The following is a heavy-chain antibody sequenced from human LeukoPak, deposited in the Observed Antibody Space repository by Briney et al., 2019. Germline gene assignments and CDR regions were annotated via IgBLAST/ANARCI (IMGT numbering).Heavy chain of an antibody. CDR3: GRDFGLIGTKRSFDI. D-gene: IGHD1-7*01. CDR1: GFSFSDYY. V-gene: IGHV3-11*01. J-gene: IGHJ3*02. CDR2: ISGRGTII. Sequence: PGGSLRLSCAASGFSFSDYYMGWIRQAPGKGLEWLSYISGRGTIIFYADSVKGRFTISRDNAKNSLDLQMNSLRAEDTAVYYCGRDFGLIGTKRSFDIWGQGTMVTVSS.